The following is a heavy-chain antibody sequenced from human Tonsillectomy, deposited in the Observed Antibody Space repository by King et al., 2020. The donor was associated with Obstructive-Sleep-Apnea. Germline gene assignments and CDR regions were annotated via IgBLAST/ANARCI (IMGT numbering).Heavy chain of an antibody. D-gene: IGHD5-18*01. Sequence: VQLQESGPGLVKPSQTLSLTCSVSGGSISSGGYYWSWIRQHPGKGLEWIGYIYYSGSTYYNPSLKSRVIISVDTSKNQFSLKLSSVIAADTAVYYCARVGRDTAMVPKYYFDYWGQGTLVTVSS. V-gene: IGHV4-31*03. CDR1: GGSISSGGYY. CDR3: ARVGRDTAMVPKYYFDY. J-gene: IGHJ4*02. CDR2: IYYSGST.